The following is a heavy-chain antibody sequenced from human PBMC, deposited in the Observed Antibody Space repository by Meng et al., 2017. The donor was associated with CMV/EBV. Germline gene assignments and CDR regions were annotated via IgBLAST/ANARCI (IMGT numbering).Heavy chain of an antibody. J-gene: IGHJ4*02. CDR2: ISYDARNK. CDR1: GFTFSSYG. CDR3: AREKGWGADTTSFDY. Sequence: GGSLRLSCAASGFTFSSYGMHWVRQAPGKGLDWVALISYDARNKYYADSVKGRFTISRDNSKNTLYLQMNSLRAEDTAVYYCAREKGWGADTTSFDYWGQGTLVTVSS. V-gene: IGHV3-30*19. D-gene: IGHD6-19*01.